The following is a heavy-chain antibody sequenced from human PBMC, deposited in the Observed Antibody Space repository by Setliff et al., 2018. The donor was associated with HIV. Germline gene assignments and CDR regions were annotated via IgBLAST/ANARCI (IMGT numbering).Heavy chain of an antibody. CDR3: ARVYYFDSSGYYQRGDVFDI. Sequence: SETLSLTCTVSGGSTSNEYWSWIRQPPGKGLEWIGYIYDSGSPKYNPSLKSRVTISIDTSKSQISLRLTSVTAADTAMYHCARVYYFDSSGYYQRGDVFDIWGQGTMVT. V-gene: IGHV4-59*01. D-gene: IGHD3-22*01. CDR2: IYDSGSP. CDR1: GGSTSNEY. J-gene: IGHJ3*02.